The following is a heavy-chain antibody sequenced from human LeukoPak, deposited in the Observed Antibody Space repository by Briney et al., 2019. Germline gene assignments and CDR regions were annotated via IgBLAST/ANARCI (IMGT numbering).Heavy chain of an antibody. CDR1: GGSFSGYY. CDR3: ARRPGYCSSTSCPGRFDP. Sequence: SETLHLTCAVYGGSFSGYYWSWIRQPPGKGLEWIGEINHSGSTNYNPSLKSRVTISVDTSKNQFSLKLSSVTAADTAVYYCARRPGYCSSTSCPGRFDPWGQGTLVTVSS. J-gene: IGHJ5*02. V-gene: IGHV4-34*01. CDR2: INHSGST. D-gene: IGHD2-2*01.